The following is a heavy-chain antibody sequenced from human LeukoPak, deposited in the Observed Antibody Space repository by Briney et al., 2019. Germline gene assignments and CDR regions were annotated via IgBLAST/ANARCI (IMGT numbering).Heavy chain of an antibody. J-gene: IGHJ4*02. CDR2: IYHSGST. V-gene: IGHV4-38-2*02. Sequence: SETLSLTCTVSGYSISSGYYWGWIRQPPGKGLEWIGSIYHSGSTYYNRSLKSRVTISVDTSKNQFSLKLSSVTAADTAVYYCVRSSSSIFDYWGQGTLVTVSS. CDR1: GYSISSGYY. D-gene: IGHD6-6*01. CDR3: VRSSSSIFDY.